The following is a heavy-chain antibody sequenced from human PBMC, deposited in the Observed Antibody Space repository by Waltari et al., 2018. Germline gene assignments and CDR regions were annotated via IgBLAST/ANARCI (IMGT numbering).Heavy chain of an antibody. CDR3: TGWLLSH. D-gene: IGHD3-22*01. J-gene: IGHJ4*02. Sequence: EVQLLESGGGLVQPGGSLRLSCAASGFTFSSYAMSWVRQAPGKGLGGVSAISGRGGSTYYADSVKGRFTISRDNSKNTLYLQMNSLRAEDTAVYYCTGWLLSHWGQGTLVTVSS. V-gene: IGHV3-23*01. CDR2: ISGRGGST. CDR1: GFTFSSYA.